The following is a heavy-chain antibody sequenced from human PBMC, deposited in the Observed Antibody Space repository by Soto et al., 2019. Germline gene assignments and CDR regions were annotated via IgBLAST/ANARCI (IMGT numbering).Heavy chain of an antibody. J-gene: IGHJ6*02. D-gene: IGHD2-2*01. CDR2: ISAYNGNT. V-gene: IGHV1-18*01. CDR1: GYTFTSYG. Sequence: QVQLVQSGAEVKKPGASVKVSCKASGYTFTSYGISWVRQAPGQGLEWMGWISAYNGNTNYAQKLRGRVTMTTDTSTSTAYMELRSLRSDDTAVYYCARAGYCRSTNCSKGEYFNGMDVWGQGTTVTVSS. CDR3: ARAGYCRSTNCSKGEYFNGMDV.